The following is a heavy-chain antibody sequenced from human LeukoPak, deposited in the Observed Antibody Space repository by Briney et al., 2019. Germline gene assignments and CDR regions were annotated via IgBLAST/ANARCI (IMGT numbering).Heavy chain of an antibody. CDR3: TRGPGAASV. J-gene: IGHJ4*02. Sequence: PSETLSLTCTVSGASISNYYWSWSRQPPGKGLEWIGYIHYTGSAHYNPSLMSRVTISVDTSKTQLSLRLTSVTAADTAVYYCTRGPGAASVWGQGTLVTVSS. D-gene: IGHD7-27*01. CDR1: GASISNYY. CDR2: IHYTGSA. V-gene: IGHV4-59*01.